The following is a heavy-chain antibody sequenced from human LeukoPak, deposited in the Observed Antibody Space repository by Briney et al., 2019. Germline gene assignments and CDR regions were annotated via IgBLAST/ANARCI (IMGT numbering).Heavy chain of an antibody. CDR3: ARDRGIAAAGTDDAFDI. CDR1: GGSISSYY. CDR2: IYTSGST. D-gene: IGHD6-13*01. V-gene: IGHV4-4*07. J-gene: IGHJ3*02. Sequence: SETLSHTCTVSGGSISSYYWSWIRQPAGKGLEWIGRIYTSGSTNYNPSLKSRVTMSVDTSKNQFSLKLSSVTAADTAVYYCARDRGIAAAGTDDAFDIWGQGTMVTVSS.